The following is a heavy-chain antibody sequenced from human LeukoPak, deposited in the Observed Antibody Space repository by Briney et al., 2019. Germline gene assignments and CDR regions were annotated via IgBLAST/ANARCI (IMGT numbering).Heavy chain of an antibody. V-gene: IGHV3-33*01. CDR2: IWYDGSNK. CDR1: GFTFSSYG. Sequence: GGSLRLSCAASGFTFSSYGMHWVRQAPGKGLEWVAVIWYDGSNKYYADSVKGRFTISRDNSKNTLYLQMNSLRAEDTAVYYCARGSDYDSSAMPFDPWGQGTLVTVSS. CDR3: ARGSDYDSSAMPFDP. J-gene: IGHJ5*02. D-gene: IGHD3-22*01.